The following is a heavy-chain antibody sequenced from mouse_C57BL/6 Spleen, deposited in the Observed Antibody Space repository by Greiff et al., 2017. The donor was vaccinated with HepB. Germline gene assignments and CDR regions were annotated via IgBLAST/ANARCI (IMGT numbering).Heavy chain of an antibody. CDR3: ARRGYYGSRELEAMDY. CDR1: GFTFSDYG. CDR2: ISSGSSTI. Sequence: EVHLVESGGGLVKPGGSLKLSCAASGFTFSDYGMHWVRQAPEKGLEWVAYISSGSSTIYYADTVKGRFTISRDNAKNTLFLQMPSRRSEDTAMYYCARRGYYGSRELEAMDYWGQGTSVTVSS. V-gene: IGHV5-17*01. D-gene: IGHD1-1*01. J-gene: IGHJ4*01.